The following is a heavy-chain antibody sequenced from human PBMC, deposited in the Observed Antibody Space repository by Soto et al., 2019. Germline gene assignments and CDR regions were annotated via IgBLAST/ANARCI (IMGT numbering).Heavy chain of an antibody. Sequence: QLQLQESGSGLVKPSQTLSLTCAVSGGSISSGGYSWSWIRQPPGKGLEWIGYIYHSGSTYYNPYLRSRVTISVDRSKNQFSLKLSSVTAADTAVYYCASPIRYERGAFDIWGQGTMVTVSS. D-gene: IGHD1-1*01. CDR3: ASPIRYERGAFDI. CDR1: GGSISSGGYS. V-gene: IGHV4-30-2*01. CDR2: IYHSGST. J-gene: IGHJ3*02.